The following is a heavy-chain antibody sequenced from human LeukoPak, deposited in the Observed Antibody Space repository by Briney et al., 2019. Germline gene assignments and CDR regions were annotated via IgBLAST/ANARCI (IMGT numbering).Heavy chain of an antibody. CDR2: ISYTGNT. V-gene: IGHV4-31*03. D-gene: IGHD2-15*01. J-gene: IGHJ6*02. CDR3: ARDWAGSCGGGSCNSYGMDV. CDR1: GGSISTGAYY. Sequence: PSETLSHTCTVSGGSISTGAYYWGWIRQHPEKGLEWLGHISYTGNTYYNPSLKSRMTMSLDTSENQFSLRVSSVTAADTAVYYCARDWAGSCGGGSCNSYGMDVWGQGTTVTVSS.